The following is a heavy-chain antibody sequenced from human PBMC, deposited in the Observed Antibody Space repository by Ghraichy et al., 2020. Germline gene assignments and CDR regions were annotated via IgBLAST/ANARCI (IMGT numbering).Heavy chain of an antibody. Sequence: SETLSLTCTVSGGSISSSSYYWGWIRQPPGKGLEWIGSIYYSGSTYYNPSLKSRVTISVDTSKNQFSLKLSSVTAADTAVYYCARQVFDYDSSGWYFQHWGQGTLVTVSS. V-gene: IGHV4-39*01. CDR3: ARQVFDYDSSGWYFQH. D-gene: IGHD3-22*01. CDR1: GGSISSSSYY. CDR2: IYYSGST. J-gene: IGHJ1*01.